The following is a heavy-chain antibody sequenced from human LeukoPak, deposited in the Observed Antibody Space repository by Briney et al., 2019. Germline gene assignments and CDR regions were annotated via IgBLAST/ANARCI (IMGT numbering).Heavy chain of an antibody. CDR2: ISGGGGNT. D-gene: IGHD1-26*01. V-gene: IGHV3-23*01. CDR3: AKGFSGYDYHGMDV. J-gene: IGHJ6*02. Sequence: GGSLRLSCAASGFTFTSYAMTWVRQAPGRGLEWVSVISGGGGNTYHADSVKGRSTVSRDNSKNTVYMQMNSLRAEDTAVYYCAKGFSGYDYHGMDVWGQGTTVTVSS. CDR1: GFTFTSYA.